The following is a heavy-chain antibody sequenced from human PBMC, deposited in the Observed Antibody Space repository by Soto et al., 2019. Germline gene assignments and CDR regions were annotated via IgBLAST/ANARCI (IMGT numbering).Heavy chain of an antibody. D-gene: IGHD6-13*01. CDR3: AKVAGVATGGTVGGLDP. Sequence: GGSLRFSCQPSGFSFSSYAMHWVRQAPGKGLEWVGVISYDGSHKFYGESVKGRFTISRDNSKNTLYLQMPSLTTDDTGVYYCAKVAGVATGGTVGGLDPWGQGTLVTVSS. CDR1: GFSFSSYA. V-gene: IGHV3-30*18. CDR2: ISYDGSHK. J-gene: IGHJ5*02.